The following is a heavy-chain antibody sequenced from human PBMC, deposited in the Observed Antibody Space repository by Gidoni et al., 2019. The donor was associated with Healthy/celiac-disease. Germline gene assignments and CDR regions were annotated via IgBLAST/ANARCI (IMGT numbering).Heavy chain of an antibody. V-gene: IGHV3-21*01. CDR2: ISSSSSYI. CDR3: ARDRRWAWEVSGNYYGMDV. Sequence: EVQLVESGGGLVKPGGSLRLSCAASGFTFSSYSMNWVRQAPGKGLEWVSSISSSSSYIYYADSVKGRFTISRDNAKNSLYLQMNSLRAEDTAVYYCARDRRWAWEVSGNYYGMDVWGQGTTVTVS. CDR1: GFTFSSYS. J-gene: IGHJ6*02. D-gene: IGHD1-26*01.